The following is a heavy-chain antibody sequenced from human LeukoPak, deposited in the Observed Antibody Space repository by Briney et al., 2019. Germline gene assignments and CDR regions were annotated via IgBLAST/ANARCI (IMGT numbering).Heavy chain of an antibody. V-gene: IGHV3-43*02. D-gene: IGHD3-22*01. Sequence: GGSLRLSCAASGFTFDDYAMHWVRQAPGKGLEWVSPISGDGGSTYYADSVKGRFTISRDNSKNSLYLQMDSLRTEDTALYYCAKDKSYYDSSGYYGYFDYWGQGTLVTVSS. CDR1: GFTFDDYA. CDR3: AKDKSYYDSSGYYGYFDY. CDR2: ISGDGGST. J-gene: IGHJ4*02.